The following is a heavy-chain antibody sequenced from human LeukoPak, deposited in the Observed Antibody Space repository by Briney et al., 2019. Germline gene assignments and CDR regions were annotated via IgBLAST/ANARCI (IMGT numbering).Heavy chain of an antibody. CDR2: ISGSGGST. J-gene: IGHJ4*02. Sequence: GAPLRLSCAASGFTFSSYAMSWVRQAPGKGLEWVSAISGSGGSTYYADSVKGRFTISRDNSKNTLYLQMNSLRAEDTAVYYCAKTLRYFDWLSDFDYWGQGTLVTVSS. V-gene: IGHV3-23*01. D-gene: IGHD3-9*01. CDR1: GFTFSSYA. CDR3: AKTLRYFDWLSDFDY.